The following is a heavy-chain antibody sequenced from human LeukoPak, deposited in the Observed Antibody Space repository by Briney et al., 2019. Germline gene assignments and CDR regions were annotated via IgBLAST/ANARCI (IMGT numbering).Heavy chain of an antibody. CDR2: ISYDGSNK. D-gene: IGHD3-16*01. Sequence: GGSLRLSCAASGFTFNNYAMHWVRQAPGKGLEWVAFISYDGSNKYYADSVKGRFTTSRDNSKNTLHVEMRSLRAEDTAVYYCARDLGPTYCILDYWGQGILVTVSS. V-gene: IGHV3-30-3*01. CDR1: GFTFNNYA. J-gene: IGHJ4*02. CDR3: ARDLGPTYCILDY.